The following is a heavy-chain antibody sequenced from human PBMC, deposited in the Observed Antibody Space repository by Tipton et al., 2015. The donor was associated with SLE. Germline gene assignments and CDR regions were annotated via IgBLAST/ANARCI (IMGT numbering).Heavy chain of an antibody. J-gene: IGHJ6*02. Sequence: SLRLSCAASGFTFSSYSMNWVRQAPGKGLEWVSSISSSSSYIYYADSVKGRFTISRDNAKNSLYLQMNSLRAEDTAVYYCASQLRVEAAAGMDYYGMDVWGQGTTVTVSS. D-gene: IGHD6-13*01. CDR2: ISSSSSYI. V-gene: IGHV3-21*01. CDR1: GFTFSSYS. CDR3: ASQLRVEAAAGMDYYGMDV.